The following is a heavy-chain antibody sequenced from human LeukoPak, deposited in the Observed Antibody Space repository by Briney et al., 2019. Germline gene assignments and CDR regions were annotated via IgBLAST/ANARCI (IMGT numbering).Heavy chain of an antibody. CDR2: IYYTGST. CDR3: ARGRDTTTSGFDV. Sequence: SETLSLTCTVSSGSLSNYYWSWIRQPPGKGLEWIGYIYYTGSTNYNPSLRSRVTMSVGTSENQFSLKLSSVTAADTALYYCARGRDTTTSGFDVWGQGTTVTVSS. V-gene: IGHV4-59*01. CDR1: SGSLSNYY. J-gene: IGHJ3*01. D-gene: IGHD1-1*01.